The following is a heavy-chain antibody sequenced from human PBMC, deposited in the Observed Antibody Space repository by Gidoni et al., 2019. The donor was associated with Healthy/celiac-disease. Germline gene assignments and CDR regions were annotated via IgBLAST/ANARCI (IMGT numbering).Heavy chain of an antibody. V-gene: IGHV1-69*06. Sequence: QVQLVQSGAEVKKPGSSVKVSCKASGGTFSSYAISWVRQAPGQGLEWMGGIIPIFGTANYAQKFQGRVTITADKSTSTAYMELSSLRSEDTAVYYCASGSDSSSWYLDYYYYYMDVWGKGTTVTVSS. CDR1: GGTFSSYA. J-gene: IGHJ6*03. CDR2: IIPIFGTA. CDR3: ASGSDSSSWYLDYYYYYMDV. D-gene: IGHD6-13*01.